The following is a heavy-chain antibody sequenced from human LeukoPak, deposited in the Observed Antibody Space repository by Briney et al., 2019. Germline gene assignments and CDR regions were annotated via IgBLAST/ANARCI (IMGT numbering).Heavy chain of an antibody. V-gene: IGHV1-46*01. CDR1: GYTFTSYY. Sequence: ASVKVSCKASGYTFTSYYMHWVRQAPGQGLEWMGIINPSGGSTSYAQKFQGRVTMTRDTSTSTVYMELSSLRSEDTAVYYCAREDYYDGSGYYSEIPPNWFDPWGQGTLVTVSS. D-gene: IGHD3-22*01. CDR2: INPSGGST. CDR3: AREDYYDGSGYYSEIPPNWFDP. J-gene: IGHJ5*02.